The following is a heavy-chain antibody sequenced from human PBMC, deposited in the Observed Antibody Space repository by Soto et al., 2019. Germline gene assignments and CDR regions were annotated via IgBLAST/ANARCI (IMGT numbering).Heavy chain of an antibody. Sequence: QVQLVQSGAEVKKPGASVKVSCKASGYTFTRYGIIWVRQAPGQGLEWMGWISAYNGNTNYAQKVQGRVTMTTDTSTSTDYMELRSLRSDDTAVYFCALGRGSGNSPAFGYWGQGTLVTVSS. CDR1: GYTFTRYG. J-gene: IGHJ4*02. CDR2: ISAYNGNT. V-gene: IGHV1-18*01. CDR3: ALGRGSGNSPAFGY. D-gene: IGHD3-10*01.